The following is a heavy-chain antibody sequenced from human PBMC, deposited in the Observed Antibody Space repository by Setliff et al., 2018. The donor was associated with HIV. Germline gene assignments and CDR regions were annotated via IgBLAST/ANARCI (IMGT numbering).Heavy chain of an antibody. CDR3: ARHQVAMSMLVVQDPGPFDS. CDR2: IYPDDSHT. Sequence: GESLKISCQGSANSFATYWIGWVRQMPGKGLEWMGVIYPDDSHTRYSPSFQGQVTISADKSIKTTYLQWSSLQPSDTGIYYCARHQVAMSMLVVQDPGPFDSWGQGTKVTVSS. J-gene: IGHJ3*02. CDR1: ANSFATYW. V-gene: IGHV5-51*01. D-gene: IGHD3-10*02.